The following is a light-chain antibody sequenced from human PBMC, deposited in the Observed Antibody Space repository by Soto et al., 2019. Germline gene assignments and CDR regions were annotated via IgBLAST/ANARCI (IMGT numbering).Light chain of an antibody. Sequence: DIQLTQSPSFLSASVGDRVTITCRASQGISNYLAWYQQKPGKAPNLLIYAASTLQSGVPSRFSGSGSGTKFTLTISSLQPEDLTIYYCQHGGVFGKGTKAEIK. CDR1: QGISNY. CDR2: AAS. CDR3: QHGGV. V-gene: IGKV1-9*01. J-gene: IGKJ1*01.